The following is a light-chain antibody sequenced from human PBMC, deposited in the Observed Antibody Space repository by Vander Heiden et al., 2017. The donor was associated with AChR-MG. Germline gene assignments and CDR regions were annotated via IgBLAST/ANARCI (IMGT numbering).Light chain of an antibody. Sequence: DIQMTQSPSSLSASVGDRVTITCRASQSISSYLNWYQQKPGKAPKLLIYAASSLQSGVPSRFSGSGSGTDFTLTISSLQPEDFATYYCQQSSSTPWPFGQGTKVEI. J-gene: IGKJ1*01. CDR1: QSISSY. CDR2: AAS. CDR3: QQSSSTPWP. V-gene: IGKV1-39*01.